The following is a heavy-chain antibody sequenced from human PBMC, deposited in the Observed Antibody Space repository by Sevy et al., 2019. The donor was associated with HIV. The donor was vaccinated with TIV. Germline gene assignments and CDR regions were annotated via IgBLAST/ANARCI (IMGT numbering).Heavy chain of an antibody. D-gene: IGHD3-22*01. V-gene: IGHV3-48*02. CDR1: GFTFSRYS. Sequence: GGSLRLSCAASGFTFSRYSMNWVRQAPGKGLEWVSLISSHGSTLYYADSVKGRFTISRDNAVNSLYLQMNSLRDEDTAVYYCARDDSSGQYLNYVDPWGPGTLVTVSS. CDR3: ARDDSSGQYLNYVDP. J-gene: IGHJ5*02. CDR2: ISSHGSTL.